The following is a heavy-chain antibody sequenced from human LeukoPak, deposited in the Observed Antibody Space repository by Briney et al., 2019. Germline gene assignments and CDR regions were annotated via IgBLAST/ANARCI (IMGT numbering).Heavy chain of an antibody. CDR1: GGSFSGYY. D-gene: IGHD2-8*01. CDR2: INHSGST. CDR3: ARANRMVYAIRHTWFDP. V-gene: IGHV4-34*01. Sequence: KPSETLSLTCAVYGGSFSGYYWSWIRQPPGKGLEWIGEINHSGSTNYNPSLKSRVTISVDTSKNQFSLKLSSVTAADTVVYYCARANRMVYAIRHTWFDPWGQGTLVTVSS. J-gene: IGHJ5*02.